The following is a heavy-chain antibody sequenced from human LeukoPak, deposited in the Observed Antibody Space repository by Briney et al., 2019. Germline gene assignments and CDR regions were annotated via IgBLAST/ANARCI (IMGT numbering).Heavy chain of an antibody. D-gene: IGHD2-15*01. V-gene: IGHV3-30*03. CDR3: ARDFCSGGNCYVDS. Sequence: GGSLRLSCAASGFTFSNYGMHWVRQAPGKGLEWVAVMSNDGSNKYYADSVKGRFTISRDDSKNTLYLQMNSLRVEDTAFYYCARDFCSGGNCYVDSWGQGTLVTVSS. J-gene: IGHJ4*02. CDR2: MSNDGSNK. CDR1: GFTFSNYG.